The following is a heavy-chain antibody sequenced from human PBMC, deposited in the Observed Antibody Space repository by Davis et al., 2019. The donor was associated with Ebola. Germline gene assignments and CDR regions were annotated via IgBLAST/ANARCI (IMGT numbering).Heavy chain of an antibody. Sequence: PGGSLRLSCAASGFTFDVYTMNWVRQGPGKGLEWVASISNGGAYIFYADSVKGRFTISRDNAKKSLYLQMDRLRVEDTGTYFCARVYSGYDWGKGTQVVVSS. CDR2: ISNGGAYI. CDR1: GFTFDVYT. J-gene: IGHJ4*02. CDR3: ARVYSGYD. V-gene: IGHV3-21*01. D-gene: IGHD5-12*01.